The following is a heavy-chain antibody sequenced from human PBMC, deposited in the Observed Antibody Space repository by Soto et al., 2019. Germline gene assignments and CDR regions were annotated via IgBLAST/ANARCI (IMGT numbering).Heavy chain of an antibody. CDR1: GFTFSSYG. D-gene: IGHD5-12*01. V-gene: IGHV3-30*18. Sequence: QVQLVESGGGVVQPGRSLRLSCAASGFTFSSYGMHWVRQAPGKGLEWVAVISYDGSKKYYADSVKGRFTISRDNSKNTLYLQMNSLRAEDTAVYYCAKGAYSGYDFAVGDYWGQGTLVTVSS. CDR3: AKGAYSGYDFAVGDY. J-gene: IGHJ4*02. CDR2: ISYDGSKK.